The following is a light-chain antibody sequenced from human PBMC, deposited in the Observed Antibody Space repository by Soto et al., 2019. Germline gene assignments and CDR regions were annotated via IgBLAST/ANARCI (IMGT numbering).Light chain of an antibody. CDR1: TSDIGTYNF. CDR2: EVT. V-gene: IGLV2-14*01. J-gene: IGLJ1*01. CDR3: SSYSGSNTLVV. Sequence: QSVLTQPASVSGSPGQSVTISCPGTTSDIGTYNFVSWYQQHPGKAPKLMIYEVTNRPSGVSNRFSGSKSGNTASLTISGLQAEDEADYYCSSYSGSNTLVVFGTGTKVTV.